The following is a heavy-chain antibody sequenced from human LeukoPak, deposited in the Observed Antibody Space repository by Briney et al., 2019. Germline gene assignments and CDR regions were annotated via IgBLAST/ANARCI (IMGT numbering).Heavy chain of an antibody. CDR2: ISYDGSNK. J-gene: IGHJ4*02. CDR3: AKDSRRWIRYGGFGSPVYFDY. Sequence: GSLRLSCAASGFTFSSYGMHWVRQAPGKGLEWVAVISYDGSNKYYADSVKGRFTISRDSSKNTLYLQMNSLRAEDTAVYYCAKDSRRWIRYGGFGSPVYFDYWGQGTLVTVSS. CDR1: GFTFSSYG. D-gene: IGHD4-23*01. V-gene: IGHV3-30*18.